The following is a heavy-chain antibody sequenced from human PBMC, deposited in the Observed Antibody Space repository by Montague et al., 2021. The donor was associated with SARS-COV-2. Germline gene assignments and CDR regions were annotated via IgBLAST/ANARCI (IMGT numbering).Heavy chain of an antibody. D-gene: IGHD3-16*02. Sequence: SETLSLTCTVSGGSIRSGCYYWSWIRQPPGKGLQWIGYVLYSGVTSFTPSLKSRLTMSVDSSKNDFSLNLRSVTAADTAVYYCPMTAVIRYQYYFDNWGQGTVVTVSS. CDR1: GGSIRSGCYY. CDR3: PMTAVIRYQYYFDN. V-gene: IGHV4-61*03. CDR2: VLYSGVT. J-gene: IGHJ4*02.